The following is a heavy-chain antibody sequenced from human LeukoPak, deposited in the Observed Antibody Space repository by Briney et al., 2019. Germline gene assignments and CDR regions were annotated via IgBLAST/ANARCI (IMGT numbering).Heavy chain of an antibody. Sequence: SETLSLTCTVSGGSISSYYWSWIRQPPGKGLEWIGYIYYSGSTNYNPSLKSRVTISVDTSKNQFSLKLSSVTAADTAVYYCARHLRYSSIGDVWGQGTTVTVSS. CDR3: ARHLRYSSIGDV. CDR1: GGSISSYY. CDR2: IYYSGST. V-gene: IGHV4-59*08. D-gene: IGHD6-13*01. J-gene: IGHJ6*02.